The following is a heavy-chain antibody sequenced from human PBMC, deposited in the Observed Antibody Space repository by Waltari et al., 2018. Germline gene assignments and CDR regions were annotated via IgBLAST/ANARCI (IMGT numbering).Heavy chain of an antibody. CDR3: ARLNPRVNWFDP. Sequence: EVQLVQSGAEVKQPGESLKISCKGSGYNFTNYWIGWVRQMSGKGLEWMGIIYPGDSDIKNNPSFQGQVTISADKSINTAYLQWSSLKASDTAIYYCARLNPRVNWFDPWGQGTLVIVSS. J-gene: IGHJ5*02. CDR2: IYPGDSDI. CDR1: GYNFTNYW. V-gene: IGHV5-51*03.